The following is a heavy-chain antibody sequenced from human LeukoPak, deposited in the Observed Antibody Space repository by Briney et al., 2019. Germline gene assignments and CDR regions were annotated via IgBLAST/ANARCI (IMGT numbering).Heavy chain of an antibody. D-gene: IGHD3-10*02. CDR3: AELGITMIGGV. CDR2: INWHGGST. V-gene: IGHV3-20*04. J-gene: IGHJ6*04. CDR1: GFTFDDYG. Sequence: GGSLRLSCEASGFTFDDYGMSWVGQTPGKGLEWVSGINWHGGSTGYADSVKGRFTISRDNAKNSLYLQMNSLRAEDTAVYYCAELGITMIGGVWGKGTTVTISS.